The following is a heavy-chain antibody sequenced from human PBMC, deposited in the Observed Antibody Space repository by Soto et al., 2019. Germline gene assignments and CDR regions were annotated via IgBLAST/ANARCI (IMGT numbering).Heavy chain of an antibody. Sequence: VQLIQSGTEVKKSGASVKISCQASGYTFFAYYMNWVRQAPGQGLEWMGMINPSGGTATYAQRFXDXLAXTRDTAARTVYMELRTLRPEDTAVYYCARGDASSGTYWFDYWGQGTLVTASA. CDR3: ARGDASSGTYWFDY. D-gene: IGHD3-10*01. J-gene: IGHJ4*02. CDR2: INPSGGTA. V-gene: IGHV1-46*01. CDR1: GYTFFAYY.